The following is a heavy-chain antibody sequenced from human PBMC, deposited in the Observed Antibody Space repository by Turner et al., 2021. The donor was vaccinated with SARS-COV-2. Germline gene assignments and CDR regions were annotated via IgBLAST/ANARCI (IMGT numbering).Heavy chain of an antibody. V-gene: IGHV3-74*01. CDR3: AREHCTGGRCDYYYGMDV. D-gene: IGHD2-15*01. J-gene: IGHJ6*02. Sequence: EAELVESGGGSVLPGGFLRPFCGACGFTLSIVRMNWYRQAPGKGLVWVSRVSSDGKYISYADSVRGRFTSSRDSAKNTLFLQMNSLRAEDTAVYYCAREHCTGGRCDYYYGMDVWGQGTTVTVSS. CDR2: VSSDGKYI. CDR1: GFTLSIVR.